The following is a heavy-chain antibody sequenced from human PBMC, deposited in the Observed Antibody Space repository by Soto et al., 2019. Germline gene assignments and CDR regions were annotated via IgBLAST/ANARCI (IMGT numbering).Heavy chain of an antibody. V-gene: IGHV4-30-4*01. Sequence: SETLSLTCTVSGGSISSGDYYWSWIRQPPGKGLEWIGYIYYSGSTYYNPSLKSRVTISVDTSKNQLSLKLSSVTAADTAVYYCARDSVTTRKDYYYYMDVWGKGTTVTVSS. CDR1: GGSISSGDYY. CDR2: IYYSGST. CDR3: ARDSVTTRKDYYYYMDV. D-gene: IGHD4-4*01. J-gene: IGHJ6*03.